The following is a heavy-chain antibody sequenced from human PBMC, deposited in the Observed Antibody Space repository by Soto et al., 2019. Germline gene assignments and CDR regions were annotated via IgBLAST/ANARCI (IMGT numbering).Heavy chain of an antibody. V-gene: IGHV3-30-3*01. D-gene: IGHD3-10*01. CDR1: GLTFSSYA. CDR2: ISYDGSNK. CDR3: ARDDTVGALDAFDI. Sequence: QVQLVESGGGVVQPGRSLRLSCAASGLTFSSYAMHWVRQAPGKGLEWVAVISYDGSNKYYADSVKGRFTISRENSKNTLYLQMNSLRAEDTAVYYCARDDTVGALDAFDIWGQGTMVTVSS. J-gene: IGHJ3*02.